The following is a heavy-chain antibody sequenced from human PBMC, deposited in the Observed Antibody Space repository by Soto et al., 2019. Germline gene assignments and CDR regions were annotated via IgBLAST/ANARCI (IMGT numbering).Heavy chain of an antibody. CDR1: GFTFSSYA. D-gene: IGHD2-15*01. Sequence: GGSLRLSCAAAGFTFSSYAMHWVLQAPVKGLEWVAVISYDGSNKYYADSVKGRFTISRDNSKNTLYLQMNSLRAEDTAVYYCARGYCSGGSCYPYYYCMDVWGHATTVTVSS. CDR2: ISYDGSNK. J-gene: IGHJ6*02. V-gene: IGHV3-30-3*01. CDR3: ARGYCSGGSCYPYYYCMDV.